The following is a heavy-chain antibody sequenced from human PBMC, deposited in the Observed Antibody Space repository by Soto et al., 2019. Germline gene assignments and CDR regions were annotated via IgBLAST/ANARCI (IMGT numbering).Heavy chain of an antibody. CDR2: INPNNGDT. J-gene: IGHJ4*02. Sequence: ASGNVSFKTSGYFFTSHYIHWVRLAPGRGLEWVGRINPNNGDTNSPQKFQGRVTLTSDTSISTAYMEMRGLTSDDTALYYCAREITYGGGSFSLGLWGQGTLVTVSS. D-gene: IGHD3-10*01. CDR1: GYFFTSHY. V-gene: IGHV1-2*06. CDR3: AREITYGGGSFSLGL.